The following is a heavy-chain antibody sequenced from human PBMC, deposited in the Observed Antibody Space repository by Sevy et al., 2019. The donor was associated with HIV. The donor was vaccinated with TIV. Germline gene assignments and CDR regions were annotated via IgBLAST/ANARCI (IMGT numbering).Heavy chain of an antibody. V-gene: IGHV3-30-3*01. CDR1: GFTFSRYA. CDR3: AGGVAVHLAC. CDR2: ISYDESDK. D-gene: IGHD6-19*01. Sequence: GGSLRLSCAASGFTFSRYALHWVRQAPGKGLEWVAVISYDESDKYYADSVKGRFTISRDNSKNTLYLQMNSLRTEDTSVYYWAGGVAVHLACWGQGTLVTVSS. J-gene: IGHJ4*02.